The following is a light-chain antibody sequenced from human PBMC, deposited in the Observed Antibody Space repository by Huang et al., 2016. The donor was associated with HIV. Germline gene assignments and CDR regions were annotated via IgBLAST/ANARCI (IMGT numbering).Light chain of an antibody. CDR3: MQALQAPLT. V-gene: IGKV2-28*01. J-gene: IGKJ4*01. CDR1: QSLLHRNGNNY. Sequence: DIVMTQSPLSLSVTPGEPASISCRSSQSLLHRNGNNYLDWYLQKPGQSPQLLTYVAASRASGIPDRFNGSGSGTDFTLKSSRVEAEDVGVYYCMQALQAPLTFGGGTKVEVK. CDR2: VAA.